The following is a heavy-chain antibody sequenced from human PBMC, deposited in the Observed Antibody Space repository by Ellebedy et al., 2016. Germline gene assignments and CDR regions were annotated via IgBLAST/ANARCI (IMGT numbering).Heavy chain of an antibody. Sequence: ASVKVSXXASGYTFTSYGISWVRQAPGQGLEWMGWISAYNGNTNYAQKLQGRVTMTTDTSTSTAYMELRSLRSDDTAVYYCARVSDLGYYGSGSPFYYYYYMDVWGKGTTVTVSS. J-gene: IGHJ6*03. CDR2: ISAYNGNT. CDR3: ARVSDLGYYGSGSPFYYYYYMDV. CDR1: GYTFTSYG. V-gene: IGHV1-18*01. D-gene: IGHD3-10*01.